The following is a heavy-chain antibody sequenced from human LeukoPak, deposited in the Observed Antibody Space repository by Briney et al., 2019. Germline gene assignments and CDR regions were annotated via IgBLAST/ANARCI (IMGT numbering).Heavy chain of an antibody. Sequence: GGSLRLSCAASGFTVSSNYMSWVRQAPGKGLEWLATISRDGKRQFYTDSVKGRFTISRDDSRNTLYLQMNSLRPEDTAVYYCARDRLNRAYCGNDCYSAAFDYWGQGTLVTVSS. CDR2: ISRDGKRQ. D-gene: IGHD2-21*02. V-gene: IGHV3-30*03. CDR3: ARDRLNRAYCGNDCYSAAFDY. CDR1: GFTVSSNY. J-gene: IGHJ4*02.